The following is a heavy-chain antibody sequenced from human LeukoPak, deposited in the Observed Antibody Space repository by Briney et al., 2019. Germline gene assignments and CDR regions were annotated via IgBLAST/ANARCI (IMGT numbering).Heavy chain of an antibody. CDR1: GFTFSSYA. CDR2: IKRDGSGK. Sequence: PGGSLRLSCAASGFTFSSYAMSWVRQAPGKGLEWVASIKRDGSGKYYVDSVKGRFTISKDNAKNSLYLQMNSLRADDTGLYYCAKSRNFYYYFMEVSGRGTKVTVSS. CDR3: AKSRNFYYYFMEV. J-gene: IGHJ6*03. V-gene: IGHV3-7*03.